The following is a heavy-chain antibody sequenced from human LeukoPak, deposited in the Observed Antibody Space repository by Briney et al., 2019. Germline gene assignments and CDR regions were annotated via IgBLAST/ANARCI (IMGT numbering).Heavy chain of an antibody. J-gene: IGHJ4*02. CDR2: INPNSGDT. D-gene: IGHD2-2*01. CDR3: ARDYCSSTSCLFDY. V-gene: IGHV1-2*06. Sequence: ASVKVSCKASGYTFTGYHIHWVRQAPGQGLEWMGRINPNSGDTNYAQNFQGRVTMTRDTSINTAYMELSRLRSDDTAVYYCARDYCSSTSCLFDYWGQGTLVIVSS. CDR1: GYTFTGYH.